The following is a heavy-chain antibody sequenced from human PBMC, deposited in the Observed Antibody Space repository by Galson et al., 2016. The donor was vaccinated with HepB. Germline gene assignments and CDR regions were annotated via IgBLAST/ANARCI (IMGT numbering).Heavy chain of an antibody. CDR1: GGSFSHYY. CDR3: ARGGIVVVPAAVYFDY. CDR2: IYHSGRT. Sequence: ETLSLTCAVYGGSFSHYYWSWIRQPPGKGLEWIGEIYHSGRTNYNPSLKSRVTISVDTSKNQFSLKLNSVTAADTAVYYCARGGIVVVPAAVYFDYWGQGTLVTVSS. J-gene: IGHJ4*02. V-gene: IGHV4-34*01. D-gene: IGHD2-2*01.